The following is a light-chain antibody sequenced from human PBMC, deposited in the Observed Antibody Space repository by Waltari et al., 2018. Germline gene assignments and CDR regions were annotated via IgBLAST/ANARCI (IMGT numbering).Light chain of an antibody. V-gene: IGKV2-28*01. CDR1: QSLLHSNGYTF. Sequence: DIVMTQSPLFLPVTPGEPASISCRSSQSLLHSNGYTFLDWYLQKPGQSPQLLIYMVFNRASGVPDRFSGSGSGTDFTLKISRVEAEDVGIYYCMQARQTPWTFGQGTRVEIK. CDR2: MVF. J-gene: IGKJ1*01. CDR3: MQARQTPWT.